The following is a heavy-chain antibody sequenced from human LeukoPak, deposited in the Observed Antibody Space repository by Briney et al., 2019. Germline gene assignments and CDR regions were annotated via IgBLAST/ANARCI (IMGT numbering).Heavy chain of an antibody. CDR3: ARGGIEVAGYVEF. V-gene: IGHV3-74*01. CDR2: INSDGSST. Sequence: GGSLRLSCAASGFTFGSYWMHWVRQAPGKGLVWVSRINSDGSSTTYADSVKGRFTISRDNPKNTLYLQMNSLRAEDTAVYYCARGGIEVAGYVEFWGQGTLATVSS. D-gene: IGHD6-19*01. CDR1: GFTFGSYW. J-gene: IGHJ4*02.